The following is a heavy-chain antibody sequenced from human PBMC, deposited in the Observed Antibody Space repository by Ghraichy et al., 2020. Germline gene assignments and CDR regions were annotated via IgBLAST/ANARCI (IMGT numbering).Heavy chain of an antibody. J-gene: IGHJ4*02. CDR2: LYSGGST. CDR1: GFTVSSSY. D-gene: IGHD2-15*01. CDR3: ARGFCGGGNCYGPLGY. Sequence: GTLNISCAASGFTVSSSYMSWVRQAPGKGLEWVSVLYSGGSTYYADSVRDRFTISRDHSRNTLYLQMNNLRGEDTAVYYCARGFCGGGNCYGPLGYWGQGTLVTVS. V-gene: IGHV3-66*01.